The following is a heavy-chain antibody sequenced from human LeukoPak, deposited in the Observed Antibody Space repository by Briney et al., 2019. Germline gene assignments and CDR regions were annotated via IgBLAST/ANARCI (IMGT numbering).Heavy chain of an antibody. D-gene: IGHD3-10*01. CDR2: ISSSGTYI. Sequence: PGGSLRLSCAASGFTFSSYSMNWVRQAPGKGLEWISSISSSGTYIYYADSVKGRFTISRDNAKNSLYLQMNSLRAEDTAVYYCAKDAYGSGSYDAFDIWGQGTMVTVSS. CDR3: AKDAYGSGSYDAFDI. V-gene: IGHV3-21*01. CDR1: GFTFSSYS. J-gene: IGHJ3*02.